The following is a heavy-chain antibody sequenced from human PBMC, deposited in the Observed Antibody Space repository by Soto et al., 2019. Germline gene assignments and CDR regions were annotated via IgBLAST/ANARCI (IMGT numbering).Heavy chain of an antibody. J-gene: IGHJ6*02. V-gene: IGHV4-59*01. Sequence: PSETLSLTCTVSGASISGYYWSWIRQPPGEGLEWIGYIYYSGSTSYNPSLKSRVTISLYMAKNQFSLKLSSVTAADTAVYYCARVATPETNDGGYLNGMDVWGPGTTVTVSS. CDR1: GASISGYY. D-gene: IGHD1-26*01. CDR2: IYYSGST. CDR3: ARVATPETNDGGYLNGMDV.